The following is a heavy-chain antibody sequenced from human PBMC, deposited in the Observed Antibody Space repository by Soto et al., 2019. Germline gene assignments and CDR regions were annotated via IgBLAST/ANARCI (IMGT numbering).Heavy chain of an antibody. CDR1: GATFSSYA. V-gene: IGHV1-69*06. CDR2: IVPTVDTS. D-gene: IGHD5-12*01. CDR3: VRVVAIPGYPDN. Sequence: LVKVSCKTSGATFSSYAITWVRQAPGQGLEWMGGIVPTVDTSTYAQKFQGRVTITADKFTNTVYMELSSLRSDDTAVYYCVRVVAIPGYPDNWGQGTLVTVSS. J-gene: IGHJ4*02.